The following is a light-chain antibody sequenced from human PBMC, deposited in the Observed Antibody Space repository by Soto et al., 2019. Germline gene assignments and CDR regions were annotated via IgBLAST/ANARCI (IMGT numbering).Light chain of an antibody. CDR2: AAS. V-gene: IGKV1-9*01. Sequence: DIQLTQSPSFLSASLGDSVTIXXRASQGIINYLAWYQQKPGKAPKIXIYAASTLQSGVPSRFSGSGSGTDFTLTISSLQPEDFATYYCLQDYNYPRTFGQGTKV. CDR3: LQDYNYPRT. J-gene: IGKJ1*01. CDR1: QGIINY.